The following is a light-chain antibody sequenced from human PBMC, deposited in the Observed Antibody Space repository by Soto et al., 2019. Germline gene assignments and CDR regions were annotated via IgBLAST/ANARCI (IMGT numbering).Light chain of an antibody. CDR3: HQYNSWPRTT. J-gene: IGKJ4*01. V-gene: IGKV3-15*01. CDR1: QSISSN. Sequence: EIVMTQSPATLSASPGETATLSCRASQSISSNLAWYQQKPGQAPRLLLYGASTRAPDIPARYSGSGSGTEFTLSITGLQSEDFAVYYCHQYNSWPRTTFGGGTKVEIK. CDR2: GAS.